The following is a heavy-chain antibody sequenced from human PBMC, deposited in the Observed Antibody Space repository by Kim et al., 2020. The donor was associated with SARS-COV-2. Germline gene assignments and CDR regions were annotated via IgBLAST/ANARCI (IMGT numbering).Heavy chain of an antibody. CDR3: AKGPGLVQGYYYYMDV. CDR2: ISWNSGSI. Sequence: ALRLSCAASGFTFDDYAMHWVRQAPGKGLEWVSGISWNSGSIGYADSVKGRFTISRDNAKNSLYLQMNSLRAEDTALYYCAKGPGLVQGYYYYMDVWGKGTTVTVSS. J-gene: IGHJ6*03. D-gene: IGHD6-6*01. CDR1: GFTFDDYA. V-gene: IGHV3-9*01.